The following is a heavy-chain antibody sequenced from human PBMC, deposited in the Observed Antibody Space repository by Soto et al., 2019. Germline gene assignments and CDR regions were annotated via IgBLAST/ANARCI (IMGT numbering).Heavy chain of an antibody. CDR1: GGTFSSYA. CDR3: AREGYSYDSSGYPTYYFDY. CDR2: IIPIFGTA. Sequence: QVQLVQSGAEVKKPGSSVKVSCKASGGTFSSYAISWVRQAPGQGLEWMGGIIPIFGTANYAQKFQGRVTITADEATSTAYMELSSLRSEDTAVYYCAREGYSYDSSGYPTYYFDYWGQGTLVTVSS. V-gene: IGHV1-69*12. D-gene: IGHD3-22*01. J-gene: IGHJ4*02.